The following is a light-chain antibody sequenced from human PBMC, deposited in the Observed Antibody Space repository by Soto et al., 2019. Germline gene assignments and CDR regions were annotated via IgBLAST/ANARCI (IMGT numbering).Light chain of an antibody. J-gene: IGKJ2*02. V-gene: IGKV3-20*01. CDR1: QSVSSRY. Sequence: EIVLTQSPGTLSFSPGERATLSCRASQSVSSRYLAWYQQKPRQAPRLLINVASSRATGIPDRFSGGRSGANFTLTIIRLEPPDFVVEYCHQYCNSPCTFGQGTKVEIK. CDR3: HQYCNSPCT. CDR2: VAS.